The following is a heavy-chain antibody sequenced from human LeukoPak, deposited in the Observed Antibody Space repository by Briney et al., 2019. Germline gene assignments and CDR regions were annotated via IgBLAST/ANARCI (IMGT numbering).Heavy chain of an antibody. CDR3: ARVTRNLNSSGWPWSRHFFDY. V-gene: IGHV4-39*07. J-gene: IGHJ4*02. CDR2: IYYSGST. Sequence: PSETLSLTCTVSGGSISSSSYYWGWIRQPPGKGLEWIGSIYYSGSTYYNPSLKSRVTISVDTSKNQFSLKLSSVTAANTAVYYCARVTRNLNSSGWPWSRHFFDYWGQGTLVTVSS. D-gene: IGHD6-19*01. CDR1: GGSISSSSYY.